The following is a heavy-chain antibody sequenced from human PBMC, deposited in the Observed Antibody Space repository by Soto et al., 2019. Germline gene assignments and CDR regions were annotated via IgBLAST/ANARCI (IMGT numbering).Heavy chain of an antibody. Sequence: ASVKVSCKASGYTFTSYAMHWVRQAPGQRLEWMGWINAGNGNTKYSQKFQGRVTITRDTSASTACMELSSLRSEDTAVYYCARSIVVVTALDYWGQGTQVTVSS. J-gene: IGHJ4*02. CDR2: INAGNGNT. V-gene: IGHV1-3*01. CDR3: ARSIVVVTALDY. D-gene: IGHD2-21*02. CDR1: GYTFTSYA.